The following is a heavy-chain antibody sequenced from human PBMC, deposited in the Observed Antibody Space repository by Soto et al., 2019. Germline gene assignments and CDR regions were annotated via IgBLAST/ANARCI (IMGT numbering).Heavy chain of an antibody. D-gene: IGHD3-16*01. J-gene: IGHJ5*02. Sequence: QVQLVQSGAEVKKPGASVYVSCKASGYTFTDYYVHWVRQAPGQGLECMGWINPNVGGTNYARKFQGRVTMTRDTSISTVYMKLTRLSPDDTAIYYCARGGRDVPRIPYDTWGQGTRVTVSS. CDR3: ARGGRDVPRIPYDT. CDR1: GYTFTDYY. V-gene: IGHV1-2*02. CDR2: INPNVGGT.